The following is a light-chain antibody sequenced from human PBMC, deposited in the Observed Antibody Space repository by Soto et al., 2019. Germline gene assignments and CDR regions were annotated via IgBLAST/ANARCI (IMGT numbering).Light chain of an antibody. Sequence: QSVLTQPPSASGTPGQTITISCSGGSSNIGINTVSWYEHLPGTAPRLLIYGNNQRPSGVPDRFSGSKSGTSASLAISGLQSEDEAHYYCATWDDSLDAHVLGTGTKVTVL. CDR2: GNN. V-gene: IGLV1-44*01. CDR3: ATWDDSLDAHV. CDR1: SSNIGINT. J-gene: IGLJ1*01.